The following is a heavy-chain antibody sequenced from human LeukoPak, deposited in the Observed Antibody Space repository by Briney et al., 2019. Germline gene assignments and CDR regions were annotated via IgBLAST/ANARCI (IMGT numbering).Heavy chain of an antibody. CDR3: ARDGECGGSCYFGYYFDC. CDR1: GFTFSSYS. J-gene: IGHJ4*02. CDR2: ISSSSSTI. Sequence: GGSLRLSCAASGFTFSSYSMNWVRQAPGKGLEWVSYISSSSSTIYYADSVKGRFTISRDNAKNSLYLQMNSLRAEDTAVYYCARDGECGGSCYFGYYFDCWGQGTLVTVSS. V-gene: IGHV3-48*01. D-gene: IGHD2-15*01.